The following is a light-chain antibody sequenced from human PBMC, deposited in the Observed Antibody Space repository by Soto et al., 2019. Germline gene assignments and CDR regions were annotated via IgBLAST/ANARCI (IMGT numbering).Light chain of an antibody. CDR1: QSVSTRY. CDR3: HLFGRSPSSWT. V-gene: IGKV3-20*01. CDR2: GAS. J-gene: IGKJ2*02. Sequence: DSMLTQSPGTLSLSPGERATLSCRASQSVSTRYLAWYQQKPGQAPRLLIYGASIRATGIPDRFSGSGSGTDFALTITRRELEDFAVYYCHLFGRSPSSWTFGQGTKLEIK.